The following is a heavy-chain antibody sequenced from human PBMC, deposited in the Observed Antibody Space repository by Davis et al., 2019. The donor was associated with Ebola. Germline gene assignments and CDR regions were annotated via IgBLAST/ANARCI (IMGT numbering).Heavy chain of an antibody. CDR1: GYTFTSYG. D-gene: IGHD6-13*01. Sequence: ASVKVSCKASGYTFTSYGISWVRQAPGQGLEWMGWINPNSGGTNYAQKFQGRVTMTRDTSISTAYMELSSLRSEDTAVYYCARGRIAAAITRTKNYYYYYMDVWGKGTTVTVSS. CDR2: INPNSGGT. J-gene: IGHJ6*03. V-gene: IGHV1-2*02. CDR3: ARGRIAAAITRTKNYYYYYMDV.